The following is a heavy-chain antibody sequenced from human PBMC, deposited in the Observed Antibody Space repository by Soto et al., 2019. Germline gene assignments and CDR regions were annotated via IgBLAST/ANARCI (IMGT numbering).Heavy chain of an antibody. CDR1: GYTFTSYY. D-gene: IGHD3-9*01. Sequence: VASVKVSCKASGYTFTSYYMHWVRQAPGQGLEWMGIINPSGGSTSYAQKFQGRVTMTRGTSTSTVYMELSSLRSEDTAVYYCARAYYDILTGYQPFDYWGQGTLVTVSS. CDR2: INPSGGST. V-gene: IGHV1-46*01. CDR3: ARAYYDILTGYQPFDY. J-gene: IGHJ4*02.